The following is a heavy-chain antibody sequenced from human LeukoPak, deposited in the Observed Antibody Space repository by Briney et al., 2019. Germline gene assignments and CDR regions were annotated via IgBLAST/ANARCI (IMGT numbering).Heavy chain of an antibody. CDR1: GFTFSSYA. V-gene: IGHV3-30*04. D-gene: IGHD1-26*01. CDR2: ISYDGSNK. Sequence: GGSLRLSCAASGFTFSSYAMHWVRQAPGKGLEWVAVISYDGSNKYYADSVKGRFTISRDNSKNTLYLQMNSLRAEDTAVYYCTRGVILVGATFDYWGQGTLVTVSS. CDR3: TRGVILVGATFDY. J-gene: IGHJ4*02.